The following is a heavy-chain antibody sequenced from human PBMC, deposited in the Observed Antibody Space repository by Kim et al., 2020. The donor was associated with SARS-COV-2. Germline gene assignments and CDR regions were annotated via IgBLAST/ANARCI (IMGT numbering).Heavy chain of an antibody. Sequence: SETLSLTCTVSGDSISSGAYYWSWIRQLPGKGLEWIGYIYYSGTTYYNPSLKSRVTISVDTFKNQFSLKLSSVTAADTAVYYCARETNIVGATNNDAFEICGPRAIVTLSS. V-gene: IGHV4-31*03. D-gene: IGHD1-26*01. CDR2: IYYSGTT. CDR1: GDSISSGAYY. CDR3: ARETNIVGATNNDAFEI. J-gene: IGHJ3*02.